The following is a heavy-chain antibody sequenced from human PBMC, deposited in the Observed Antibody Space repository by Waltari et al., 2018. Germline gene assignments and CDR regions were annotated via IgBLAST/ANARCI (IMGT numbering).Heavy chain of an antibody. D-gene: IGHD3-3*01. V-gene: IGHV4-39*01. CDR1: GGSLSSSRYY. CDR3: ARTRVWVLRVLEWLLKFDY. CDR2: IYYSGST. J-gene: IGHJ4*02. Sequence: QLQLQESGPGLGKPSETLSLTSTVPGGSLSSSRYYWGRIRQPPGKGRESSGSIYYSGSTYYNRALKSRVTIAVDTSKNQFSLKLSSVTAADTAVYDCARTRVWVLRVLEWLLKFDYWGQGTLVTVSS.